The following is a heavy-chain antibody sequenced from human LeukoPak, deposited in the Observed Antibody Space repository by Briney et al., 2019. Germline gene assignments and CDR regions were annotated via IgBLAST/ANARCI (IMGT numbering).Heavy chain of an antibody. J-gene: IGHJ4*02. Sequence: AASVKVSCKASGYTFNRYGTSWVRQAPGHGLEWMGWISAYNANTKYAQKVQGRVTMTTDTSASTAYMELRTLRSDDTAVYYCARGYSDYDIDYWGQGTLVTVSS. D-gene: IGHD5-12*01. CDR1: GYTFNRYG. CDR3: ARGYSDYDIDY. CDR2: ISAYNANT. V-gene: IGHV1-18*01.